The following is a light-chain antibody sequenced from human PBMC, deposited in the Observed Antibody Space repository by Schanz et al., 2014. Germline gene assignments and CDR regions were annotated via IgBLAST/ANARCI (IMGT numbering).Light chain of an antibody. CDR3: TSYAGSNQVV. Sequence: QSALTQPASVSGSPGQSITISCTGTSSDVGGYNYVSWYQQHPGKAPKLMIYDVSNRPSGVSNRFSGSKSGNTASLTVSGLQADDEDDYYCTSYAGSNQVVFGGGTKLTVL. CDR2: DVS. V-gene: IGLV2-14*01. CDR1: SSDVGGYNY. J-gene: IGLJ2*01.